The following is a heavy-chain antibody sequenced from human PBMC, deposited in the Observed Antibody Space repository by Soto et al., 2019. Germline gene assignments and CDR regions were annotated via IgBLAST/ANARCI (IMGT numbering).Heavy chain of an antibody. J-gene: IGHJ6*02. D-gene: IGHD3-3*01. CDR1: GFSFRNYA. V-gene: IGHV3-23*04. Sequence: QLVESGGGSLQPGGSLRLSCAASGFSFRNYAMTWVRQSPGKGLEWVSLISGGGGSTDYADSVKGRFSISRDNSQNMLYLQMNGLRGEDTAVYYCAKLKGGLGRFYGMDAWGQGTMVIVSS. CDR3: AKLKGGLGRFYGMDA. CDR2: ISGGGGST.